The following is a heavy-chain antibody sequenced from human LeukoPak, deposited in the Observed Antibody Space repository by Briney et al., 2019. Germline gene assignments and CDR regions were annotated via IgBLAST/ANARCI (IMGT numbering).Heavy chain of an antibody. CDR2: INPNSGGT. D-gene: IGHD6-13*01. CDR3: ATSPAATLDY. V-gene: IGHV1-2*02. J-gene: IGHJ4*02. CDR1: GGTFSSHS. Sequence: GASVKVSCKTSGGTFSSHSISWVRQAPGQGLEWMGWINPNSGGTNYAQKFQGRVTMTRDTSISTAYMELSRLRSGDTAVYYCATSPAATLDYWGQGTLVTVSS.